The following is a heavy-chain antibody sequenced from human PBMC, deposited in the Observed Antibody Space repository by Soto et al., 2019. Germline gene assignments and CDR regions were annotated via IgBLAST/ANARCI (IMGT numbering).Heavy chain of an antibody. D-gene: IGHD3-22*01. Sequence: SETLSLTCAVSGYSISSGYYLGWLRQPPGKGLEWLGSIYHGGSTYYNPSLNSRVTLSIDMSNNHVSLILNSVTAADTVVYYCARVGPWVPYYYDSSPYTFENWFDPWGQGTLVTVSS. V-gene: IGHV4-38-2*01. J-gene: IGHJ5*02. CDR3: ARVGPWVPYYYDSSPYTFENWFDP. CDR2: IYHGGST. CDR1: GYSISSGYY.